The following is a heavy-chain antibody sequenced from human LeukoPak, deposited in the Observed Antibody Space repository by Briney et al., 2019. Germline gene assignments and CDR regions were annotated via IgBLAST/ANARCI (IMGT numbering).Heavy chain of an antibody. CDR2: TYYRTKWYN. CDR1: GDSVSSNSAA. V-gene: IGHV6-1*01. D-gene: IGHD6-19*01. CDR3: ARDQISIAVAGDYYSYYLDV. Sequence: SQTLSLTCAISGDSVSSNSAAWNWIRQSPSRGLEWLARTYYRTKWYNDYGVAVISRVTSNPDTSKNQFSLQLNSVTPEDTAVYYCARDQISIAVAGDYYSYYLDVWGKGTTVTVSS. J-gene: IGHJ6*03.